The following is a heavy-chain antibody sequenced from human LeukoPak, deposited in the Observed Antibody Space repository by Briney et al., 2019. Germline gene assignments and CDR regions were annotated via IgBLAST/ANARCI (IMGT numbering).Heavy chain of an antibody. D-gene: IGHD2-21*02. Sequence: AGGSLRLSCAASGFTFSSYSMNWVRQAPGKGLEWISYISSSSSTIDYADSVKGRFTISRDNAKNSLYLQMNSLRAEDTAVYYCARFETKPRGDRVSYPWGQGTLVTVSS. J-gene: IGHJ5*02. CDR2: ISSSSSTI. CDR1: GFTFSSYS. V-gene: IGHV3-48*04. CDR3: ARFETKPRGDRVSYP.